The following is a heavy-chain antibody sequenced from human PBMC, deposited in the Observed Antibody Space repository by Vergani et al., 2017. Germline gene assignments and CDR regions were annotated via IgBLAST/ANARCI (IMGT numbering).Heavy chain of an antibody. Sequence: QVQLVESGGGVVQPGRSLRLSCAASGFTFSSYGMHWVRQAPGKGLEWVAVISYDGSNKYYADSVKGRFTISRDNSKNTLYLQMNSLRAEDTAVYYCAKDLKGWGGDPDLDYWGQGTLVTVSS. J-gene: IGHJ4*02. D-gene: IGHD3-16*01. CDR3: AKDLKGWGGDPDLDY. CDR1: GFTFSSYG. V-gene: IGHV3-30*18. CDR2: ISYDGSNK.